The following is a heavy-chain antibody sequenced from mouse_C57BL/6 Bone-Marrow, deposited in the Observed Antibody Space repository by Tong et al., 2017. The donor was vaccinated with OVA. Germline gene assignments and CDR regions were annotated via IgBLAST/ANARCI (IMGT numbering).Heavy chain of an antibody. CDR2: IDPEDGDT. CDR3: TSYYGSSYSVYFDY. V-gene: IGHV14-1*01. J-gene: IGHJ2*01. Sequence: EVQLQESGAELVRPGASVKLSCTASGFNIKDYYMHWVKQRPEQGLEWIGRIDPEDGDTEYAPKFQGKATITADTSSNTAYLQLSSLTSEDTAVYYCTSYYGSSYSVYFDYWGQGTTLTVSS. D-gene: IGHD1-1*01. CDR1: GFNIKDYY.